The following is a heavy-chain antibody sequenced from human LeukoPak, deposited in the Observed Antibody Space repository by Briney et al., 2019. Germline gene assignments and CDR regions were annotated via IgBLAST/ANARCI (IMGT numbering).Heavy chain of an antibody. CDR2: IYYSGST. D-gene: IGHD2-15*01. Sequence: SPSETLSLTCTVSGGSISSYYWSWIRQPPGKGLEWIGYIYYSGSTNYNPSLKSRVTISVDTSKNQFSLKLSSVTAADTAVYYCARSRGGSDAFDIWGQGTMVTVSS. J-gene: IGHJ3*02. CDR3: ARSRGGSDAFDI. V-gene: IGHV4-59*01. CDR1: GGSISSYY.